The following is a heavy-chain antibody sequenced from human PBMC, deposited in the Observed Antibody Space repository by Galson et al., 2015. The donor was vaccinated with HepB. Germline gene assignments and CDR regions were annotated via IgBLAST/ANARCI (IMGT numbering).Heavy chain of an antibody. Sequence: SVKVSCKASGDTFNSYAISWVRQAPGQGLEWLGGIIPLFETANYAQKFQGRVTITADEVTNIAYMELSSLTSEDTAVYYCAIDPNTVFGVVTPDVYYFYYYMGVWGKGTTVTVSS. D-gene: IGHD3-3*01. J-gene: IGHJ6*03. CDR1: GDTFNSYA. CDR2: IIPLFETA. V-gene: IGHV1-69*13. CDR3: AIDPNTVFGVVTPDVYYFYYYMGV.